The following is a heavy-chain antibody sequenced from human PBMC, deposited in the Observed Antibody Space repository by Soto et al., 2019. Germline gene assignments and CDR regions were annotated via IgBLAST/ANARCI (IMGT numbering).Heavy chain of an antibody. J-gene: IGHJ4*02. CDR1: GFTFSSYS. CDR2: ISSSSSYI. D-gene: IGHD6-13*01. V-gene: IGHV3-21*01. Sequence: GGSLRLSCAASGFTFSSYSMNWVRQAPGKGLEWVSSISSSSSYIYYADSVKGRFTISRDNAKNSLYLQMNSLRAEDTAVYYCARDGSGYDFDYWGQGTLVTVSS. CDR3: ARDGSGYDFDY.